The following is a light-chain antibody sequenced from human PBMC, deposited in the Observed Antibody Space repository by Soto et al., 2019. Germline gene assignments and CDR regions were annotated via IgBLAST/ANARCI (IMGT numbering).Light chain of an antibody. J-gene: IGLJ1*01. CDR1: SSNIGNNY. Sequence: QSVLTQPPSVSAAPGQKVTISCSGSSSNIGNNYVSWYQQLPGTAPKLLIYENNKRPSGIPDRFSGSKSGTSATLGITGLQTGDEADYYCGTWDSSLSAYVFGTVTTVTVL. CDR2: ENN. CDR3: GTWDSSLSAYV. V-gene: IGLV1-51*02.